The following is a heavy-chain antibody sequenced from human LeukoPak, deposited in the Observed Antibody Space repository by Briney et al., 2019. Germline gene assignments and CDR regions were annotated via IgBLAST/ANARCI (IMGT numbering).Heavy chain of an antibody. V-gene: IGHV4-30-4*07. CDR3: ARGDSSSWLQPKFDY. D-gene: IGHD6-13*01. CDR2: IHHSGAT. CDR1: GGSISSGGYS. Sequence: TLSLTCAVSGGSISSGGYSWSWIRQPPGRGLEWIGYIHHSGATYYNPSLKSRVTISVDTSKNQFSLRLSSVTAADTAVYYCARGDSSSWLQPKFDYWGQGTLVTVSS. J-gene: IGHJ4*02.